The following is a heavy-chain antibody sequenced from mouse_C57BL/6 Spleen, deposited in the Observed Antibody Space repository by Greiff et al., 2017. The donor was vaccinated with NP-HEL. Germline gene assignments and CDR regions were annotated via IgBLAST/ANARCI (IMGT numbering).Heavy chain of an antibody. CDR2: IDPEDGDT. D-gene: IGHD1-1*01. CDR3: TNYYGSSSYYFDY. J-gene: IGHJ2*01. Sequence: VQLKQSGAELVRPGASVKLSCTASGFNLKDYYMHWVKQRPEQGLEWIGRIDPEDGDTEYAPKFQGKATMTADTSSNTAYLQLSSLTSEDTAVYYCTNYYGSSSYYFDYWGQGTTLTVSS. V-gene: IGHV14-1*01. CDR1: GFNLKDYY.